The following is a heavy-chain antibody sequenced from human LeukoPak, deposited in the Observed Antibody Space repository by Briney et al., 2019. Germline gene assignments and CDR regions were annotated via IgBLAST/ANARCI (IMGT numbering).Heavy chain of an antibody. Sequence: GGSLRLSCAASGFTFNRYAMSWVRQAPGKGLEWVSSIEASGENTYYADSVKGRFTMSRDNSKNTLFLQMDSLRAEDTALYYCAKGSSGYFFDLWGQGTLVTVSS. V-gene: IGHV3-23*01. D-gene: IGHD3-22*01. CDR1: GFTFNRYA. J-gene: IGHJ4*02. CDR3: AKGSSGYFFDL. CDR2: IEASGENT.